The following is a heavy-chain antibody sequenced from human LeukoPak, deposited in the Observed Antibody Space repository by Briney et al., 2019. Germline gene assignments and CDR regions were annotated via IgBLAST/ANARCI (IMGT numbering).Heavy chain of an antibody. CDR2: IYFSGST. CDR1: GGSISSSSYY. V-gene: IGHV4-39*07. CDR3: AGGTYDFWSGSPLGY. J-gene: IGHJ4*02. D-gene: IGHD3-3*01. Sequence: SETLSLTCTVSGGSISSSSYYWGWIRQPPGKGLEWIGSIYFSGSTYYNPSLKSRVTISVDTSKNQFSLKLSSVTAADTAVYYCAGGTYDFWSGSPLGYWGQGTLVTVSS.